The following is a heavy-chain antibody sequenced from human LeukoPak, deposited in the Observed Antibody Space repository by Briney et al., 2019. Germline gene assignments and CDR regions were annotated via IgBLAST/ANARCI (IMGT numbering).Heavy chain of an antibody. J-gene: IGHJ4*02. D-gene: IGHD5-18*01. CDR3: ARQLRSYSSDSLGY. V-gene: IGHV5-51*01. Sequence: GPPLKTPCKAPGSRFTTYWIGWVRRIPGQGLEGRGILYPGDSDVRYSPSFQGQVTISADKSISTAYLQWSSLKASDTAMYFCARQLRSYSSDSLGYWGQGTLVIVS. CDR1: GSRFTTYW. CDR2: LYPGDSDV.